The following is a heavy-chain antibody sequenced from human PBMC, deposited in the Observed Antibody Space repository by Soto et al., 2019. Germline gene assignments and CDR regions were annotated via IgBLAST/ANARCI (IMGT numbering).Heavy chain of an antibody. CDR2: IFYSGNT. V-gene: IGHV4-59*01. J-gene: IGHJ5*02. Sequence: QVQLLESGPGLVKPSDTLSLTCIVSGGSISSYYWSWIRQPPGKGLEWIGYIFYSGNTYYNPSLKSRVTISVDMSKKHFSLKLNSVTAADTAVYYCARDRGKASWIDPWGQGTLVIVSS. CDR3: ARDRGKASWIDP. D-gene: IGHD3-10*01. CDR1: GGSISSYY.